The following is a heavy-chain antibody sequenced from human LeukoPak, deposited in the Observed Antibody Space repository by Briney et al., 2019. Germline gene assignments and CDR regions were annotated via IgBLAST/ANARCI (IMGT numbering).Heavy chain of an antibody. CDR1: GFTFSYYT. Sequence: SGGSLRLSCAASGFTFSYYTMYWVRQAPGKGLEWVSIIGISGGGIHYADSVKGRFTNSRDNSKNTLYLQMNSLRAEDTAVYYCAIDPNWGVDYWGQGTLVTVSS. CDR3: AIDPNWGVDY. CDR2: IGISGGGI. D-gene: IGHD7-27*01. J-gene: IGHJ4*02. V-gene: IGHV3-23*01.